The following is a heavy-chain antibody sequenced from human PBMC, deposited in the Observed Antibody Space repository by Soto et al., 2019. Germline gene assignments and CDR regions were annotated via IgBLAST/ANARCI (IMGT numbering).Heavy chain of an antibody. Sequence: QVQLVESGGGVVQPGRSLRLSCAASGFTFSSYGMHWVRQAPGKGLEWVAVISYDGRNKYYADSVKGRFTISRDNSKNTLYLQMNSLRAEDTAVYYCAKDQVRGVGGYSYGWSVGYYYYGMDVWGQGTTVTVSS. CDR1: GFTFSSYG. V-gene: IGHV3-30*18. CDR2: ISYDGRNK. J-gene: IGHJ6*02. D-gene: IGHD5-18*01. CDR3: AKDQVRGVGGYSYGWSVGYYYYGMDV.